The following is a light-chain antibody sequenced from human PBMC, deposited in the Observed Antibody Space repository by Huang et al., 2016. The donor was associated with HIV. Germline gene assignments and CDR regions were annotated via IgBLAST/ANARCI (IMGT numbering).Light chain of an antibody. J-gene: IGKJ1*01. V-gene: IGKV1-5*03. CDR2: KAA. CDR1: QTITWW. Sequence: DIQMTQSPSTLSASIGDRVTITCRASQTITWWLAWYQQKPGKAPKVRIYKAASLESGVPLRFIGSGSGTEFTLTISSLQPDDFATYYCQQYNAYPWTFGQGTKVEI. CDR3: QQYNAYPWT.